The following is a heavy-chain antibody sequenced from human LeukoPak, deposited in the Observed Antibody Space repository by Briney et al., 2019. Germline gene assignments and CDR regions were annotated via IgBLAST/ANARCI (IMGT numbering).Heavy chain of an antibody. CDR1: GFTFSSYE. J-gene: IGHJ4*02. CDR3: TTDPAVATYGY. V-gene: IGHV3-15*01. Sequence: GGSLRLSCAASGFTFSSYEMNWVRQAPGKGLEWVGRIKSKTDGGTTDYAAPVKGRFTISRDDSKNTLYLQMNSLKTEDTAVYYCTTDPAVATYGYWGQGTLVTVSS. D-gene: IGHD5-12*01. CDR2: IKSKTDGGTT.